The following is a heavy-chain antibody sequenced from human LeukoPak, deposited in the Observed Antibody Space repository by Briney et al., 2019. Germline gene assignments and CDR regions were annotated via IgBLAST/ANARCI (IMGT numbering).Heavy chain of an antibody. V-gene: IGHV3-33*06. Sequence: GGSLRLSCAASGFTFSSYGVHWVRQAPGKGLEWVAVIWYDGSNKYYADSVKGRFTISRDNSKNTLYLQMNSLRAEDTAVYYCAKDSSGYSYYFDYWGQGTLVTVSS. CDR3: AKDSSGYSYYFDY. D-gene: IGHD3-22*01. CDR2: IWYDGSNK. J-gene: IGHJ4*02. CDR1: GFTFSSYG.